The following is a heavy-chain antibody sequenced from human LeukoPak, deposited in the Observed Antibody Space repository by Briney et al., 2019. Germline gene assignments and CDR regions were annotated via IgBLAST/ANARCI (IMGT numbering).Heavy chain of an antibody. CDR3: ARDRGPRTGFMVREAYDY. J-gene: IGHJ4*02. CDR2: INTDGSIT. Sequence: GGSLRLSCAASGFTFSDYWIHWVRQAPGKGLVWVSRINTDGSITNYADSVKGRFSISRDDAKNTLYLQMSSLRAEDTAVYYCARDRGPRTGFMVREAYDYWGQGTLVTVSS. D-gene: IGHD3-10*01. V-gene: IGHV3-74*01. CDR1: GFTFSDYW.